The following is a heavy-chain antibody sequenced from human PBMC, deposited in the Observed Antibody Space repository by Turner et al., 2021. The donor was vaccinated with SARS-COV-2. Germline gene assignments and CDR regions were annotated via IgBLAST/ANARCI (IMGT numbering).Heavy chain of an antibody. J-gene: IGHJ4*02. Sequence: QVQLVESGGGVVQPGRSLRLSCAASGFTFSSYGMHWVRQAPGKGLEWVAVIWYDGSNKYYADSVKGRFTISRDNSKNTLYLQMNSLRAEETAVYYCARASQNGYSSSWYDPDIDYWGQGTLVTVSS. D-gene: IGHD6-13*01. CDR1: GFTFSSYG. V-gene: IGHV3-33*01. CDR3: ARASQNGYSSSWYDPDIDY. CDR2: IWYDGSNK.